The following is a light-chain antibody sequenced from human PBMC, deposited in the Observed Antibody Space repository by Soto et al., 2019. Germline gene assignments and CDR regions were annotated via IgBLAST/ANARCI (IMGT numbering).Light chain of an antibody. V-gene: IGLV2-11*01. CDR2: DGN. CDR3: CSYVTTPEI. J-gene: IGLJ1*01. Sequence: QSALAQPRSVSGSPGQLLTISCTGTSSDVDDYRYVSWHQQYPGKAPKLVIYDGNKRPSGVPDRFSGSNSGNTASLTISGLQAEDEADYYCCSYVTTPEIFGTGTKVTVL. CDR1: SSDVDDYRY.